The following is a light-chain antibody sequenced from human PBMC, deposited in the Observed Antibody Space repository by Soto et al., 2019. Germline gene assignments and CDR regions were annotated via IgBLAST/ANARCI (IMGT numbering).Light chain of an antibody. J-gene: IGKJ4*01. CDR2: GAS. V-gene: IGKV3-15*01. CDR3: QQYNNWPLT. CDR1: QSLSSIN. Sequence: EIVLTQTLATLSLSPGERATLSFRASQSLSSINLAWFQQKPGQAPRLLIYGASTRATGTPARFSGSGSGTEFTLTISSLQSEDFAVYYCQQYNNWPLTFGGGTKVDIK.